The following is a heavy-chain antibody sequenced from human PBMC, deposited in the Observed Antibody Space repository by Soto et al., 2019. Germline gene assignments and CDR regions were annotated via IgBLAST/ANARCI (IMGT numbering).Heavy chain of an antibody. CDR3: ARGQLERRYYYGMDV. CDR2: MHYGGNS. J-gene: IGHJ6*02. Sequence: SETLSLTCTVSGGSISSSSYYWGWIRQPPGKGLEWIGSMHYGGNSYYNPSLKSRVTISVDTSKNQFSLKLSSVTAADTAVYYCARGQLERRYYYGMDVWGQGTTVTVSS. D-gene: IGHD1-1*01. CDR1: GGSISSSSYY. V-gene: IGHV4-39*07.